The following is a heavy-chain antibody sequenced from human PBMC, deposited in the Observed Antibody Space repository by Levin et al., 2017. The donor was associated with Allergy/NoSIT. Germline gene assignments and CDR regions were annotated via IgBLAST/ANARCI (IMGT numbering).Heavy chain of an antibody. CDR2: IDYTGST. CDR1: GGSISSSSYY. Sequence: SETLSHTCSVSGGSISSSSYYWGWIRQPPGKGLEWIGSIDYTGSTYYNASLKSRVTLSVDTSKSQFSLKLTSVTAADTAVYYCARGGVEYDILSWFDPWGQGTLVTVSS. CDR3: ARGGVEYDILSWFDP. V-gene: IGHV4-39*01. J-gene: IGHJ5*02. D-gene: IGHD3-9*01.